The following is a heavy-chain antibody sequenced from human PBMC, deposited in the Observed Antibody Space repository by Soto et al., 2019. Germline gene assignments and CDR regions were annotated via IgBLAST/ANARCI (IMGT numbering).Heavy chain of an antibody. CDR2: ISGSGGST. CDR3: AKGLLDRQLVGFDY. CDR1: GFTFSSYA. V-gene: IGHV3-23*01. Sequence: VGSLRLSCASSGFTFSSYAMSLVRQATGKGLEWVSAISGSGGSTYYADSVKGRFTISRDNSKNTLYLQMNSLRAEDTAVYYCAKGLLDRQLVGFDYWGQGTLVTVSS. J-gene: IGHJ4*02. D-gene: IGHD6-6*01.